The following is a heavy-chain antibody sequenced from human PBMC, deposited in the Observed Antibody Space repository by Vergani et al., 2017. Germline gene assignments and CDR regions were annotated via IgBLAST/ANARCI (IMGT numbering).Heavy chain of an antibody. CDR1: GFTFRSYS. CDR2: ISSSGSYI. J-gene: IGHJ4*02. D-gene: IGHD6-19*01. V-gene: IGHV3-21*01. CDR3: ARGAARPSYSSGWYYFDY. Sequence: EVQLVESGGGLVKPGGSLRLSCAASGFTFRSYSMNWVRQAPGKGLEWVSSISSSGSYIYYADSVKGRFTISRDNAKNSLYLQMNSLRAEDTAVYYCARGAARPSYSSGWYYFDYWGQGTLVTVSS.